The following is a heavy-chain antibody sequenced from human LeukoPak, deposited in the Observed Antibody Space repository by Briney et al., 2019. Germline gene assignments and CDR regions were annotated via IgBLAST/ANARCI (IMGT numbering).Heavy chain of an antibody. D-gene: IGHD4-17*01. V-gene: IGHV3-30*04. CDR3: ARDRYGDYGDFDY. CDR2: ISYDGSNK. CDR1: GFTFSSYA. J-gene: IGHJ4*02. Sequence: GGSLRLSCAASGFTFSSYAMYWVRQAPGKGLEWVAVISYDGSNKYYADSVKGRFTISRDNSKNTLYLQMNSLRAKDTAVYYCARDRYGDYGDFDYWGQGTLVTVSS.